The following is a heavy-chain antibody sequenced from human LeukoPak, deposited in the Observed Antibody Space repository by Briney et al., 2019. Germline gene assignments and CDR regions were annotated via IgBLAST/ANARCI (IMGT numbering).Heavy chain of an antibody. CDR3: ARAPSNAHFDY. V-gene: IGHV3-66*01. CDR2: IYSGGST. Sequence: HPGGSLRLSCAASGFTFSSYEMNWVRQAPGKGLEWVSLIYSGGSTYYADSVKGRFTISRDNSNNTVYLQMNSLRAEDTAVYYCARAPSNAHFDYWGQGTLVTVSS. CDR1: GFTFSSYE. D-gene: IGHD3-3*02. J-gene: IGHJ4*02.